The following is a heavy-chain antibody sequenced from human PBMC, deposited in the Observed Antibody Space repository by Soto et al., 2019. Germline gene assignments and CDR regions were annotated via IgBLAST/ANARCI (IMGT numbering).Heavy chain of an antibody. CDR3: AREGHTRTVDL. CDR1: GFTFSSYS. Sequence: QVQLVESGGGVVQPGRSLRLSCAASGFTFSSYSIHWVRQAPGKGLEWVAVISYDGSNKYYIDSVKGRFTISRDNSKNTLYLQMNSLRGEDTAVYYCAREGHTRTVDLWGQGTLVTVSS. J-gene: IGHJ4*02. CDR2: ISYDGSNK. V-gene: IGHV3-30-3*01. D-gene: IGHD5-18*01.